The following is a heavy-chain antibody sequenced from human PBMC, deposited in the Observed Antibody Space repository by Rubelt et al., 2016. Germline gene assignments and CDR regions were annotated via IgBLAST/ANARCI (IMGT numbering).Heavy chain of an antibody. CDR1: GGSFSGYS. D-gene: IGHD2-15*01. V-gene: IGHV4-34*01. CDR2: IDHSGNT. Sequence: QVQLQQWGAGLVKPSETLSLTCAVYGGSFSGYSWTWIRQPPGKGLEWLGEIDHSGNTDYIPSLKSRVSISVNTSKMQISLKISSGTASDTAVYYCAKELCSGGNCYLGYWGQGTRVTVSS. J-gene: IGHJ4*02. CDR3: AKELCSGGNCYLGY.